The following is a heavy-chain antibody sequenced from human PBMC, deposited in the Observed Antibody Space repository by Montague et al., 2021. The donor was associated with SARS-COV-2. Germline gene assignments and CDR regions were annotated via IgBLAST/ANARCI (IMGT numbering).Heavy chain of an antibody. V-gene: IGHV4-34*01. J-gene: IGHJ4*02. CDR2: IMHSRGT. Sequence: SETLSLTCSVDGGSVTDYYWSWIRQPPGKGLEWVGEIMHSRGTNNNPSLKSRVAISMDTSKNQFSLVLTSVTAADTAVYYCARGQEGEAINGASDYWGQGTLVTVSS. CDR3: ARGQEGEAINGASDY. CDR1: GGSVTDYY. D-gene: IGHD1-26*01.